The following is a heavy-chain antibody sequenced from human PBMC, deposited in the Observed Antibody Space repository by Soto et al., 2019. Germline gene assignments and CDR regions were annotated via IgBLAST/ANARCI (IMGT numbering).Heavy chain of an antibody. J-gene: IGHJ6*02. V-gene: IGHV4-39*01. Sequence: SETLSLTCSVSGGSISSKSYSWGWIRQPPGKGLEWIGTFYYSENTYYNPSLKSRVTISVDTSKNQFSLKLSSVTAADTAVYYCAKLAGYCSGNSCHGDNAMDVWGQGTTVTVSS. CDR1: GGSISSKSYS. CDR2: FYYSENT. D-gene: IGHD2-15*01. CDR3: AKLAGYCSGNSCHGDNAMDV.